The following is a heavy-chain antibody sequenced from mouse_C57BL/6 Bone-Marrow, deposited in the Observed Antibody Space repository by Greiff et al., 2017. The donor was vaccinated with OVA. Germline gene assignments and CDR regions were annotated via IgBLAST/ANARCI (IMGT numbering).Heavy chain of an antibody. J-gene: IGHJ3*01. D-gene: IGHD1-1*01. CDR3: ARETNYYDGSGFAY. CDR1: GYTFTSYW. Sequence: QVQLQQPGAELVKPGASVKLSCKASGYTFTSYWMQWVKQRPGQGLEWIGEIDPSDGYTNYNQKFKGKATLTVDTSSSTAYMQLSSLTSEDSAIDYGARETNYYDGSGFAYWGQGTLVTVSA. CDR2: IDPSDGYT. V-gene: IGHV1-50*01.